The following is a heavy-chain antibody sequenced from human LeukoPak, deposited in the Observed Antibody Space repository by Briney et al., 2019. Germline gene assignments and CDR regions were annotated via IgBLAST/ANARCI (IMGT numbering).Heavy chain of an antibody. J-gene: IGHJ6*03. CDR3: ARGTLAAAGTWYYYYYMDV. CDR2: INPNSGGT. V-gene: IGHV1-2*02. Sequence: ASVTVSCKASGYTFTGYYTHWVRQAPGQGLEWMGWINPNSGGTNYAQKFQGRVTMTRDTSISTAYMELSRLRSDDTAVYYCARGTLAAAGTWYYYYYMDVWGKGTTVTVSS. CDR1: GYTFTGYY. D-gene: IGHD6-13*01.